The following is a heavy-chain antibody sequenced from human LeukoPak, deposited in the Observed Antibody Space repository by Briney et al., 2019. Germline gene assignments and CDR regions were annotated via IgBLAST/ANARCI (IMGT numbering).Heavy chain of an antibody. D-gene: IGHD3-22*01. Sequence: KTSETLSLTCTVSGGSISSYYWSWIRQPAGKGLEWIGRIYTSGSTNYNPSLKSRVTMSVDTSKNQFSLKLSSVTAADTAVYYCARHYYDSSGYFVFDYWGQGTLVTVSS. CDR3: ARHYYDSSGYFVFDY. V-gene: IGHV4-4*07. CDR1: GGSISSYY. J-gene: IGHJ4*02. CDR2: IYTSGST.